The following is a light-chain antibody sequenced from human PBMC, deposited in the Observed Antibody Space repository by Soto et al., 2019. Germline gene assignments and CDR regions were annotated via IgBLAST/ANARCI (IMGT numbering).Light chain of an antibody. CDR2: EVS. CDR1: SSDVGGYDY. J-gene: IGLJ2*01. CDR3: SSYAGSNNLV. Sequence: QSVLTQPPSASGSPGQSVTISCTGTSSDVGGYDYVSWYQQHPGKAPKLMFYEVSKRPSGVPDRFSGSKSGNTASLTVSGLQAEDEADYYCSSYAGSNNLVFCGGTKVTVL. V-gene: IGLV2-8*01.